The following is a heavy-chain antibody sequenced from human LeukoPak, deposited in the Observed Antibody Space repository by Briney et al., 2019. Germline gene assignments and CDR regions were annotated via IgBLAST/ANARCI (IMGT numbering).Heavy chain of an antibody. D-gene: IGHD6-13*01. Sequence: SDTLSLTCAVSGYSISSSNWWGWIRQPPGKGLEWIGYIYYSGSTYYNPSLKSRVTISVDTSKNQFSLKLSSVTAADTAVYYCARNIQQLLAFDIWGQGTMVTVSS. CDR2: IYYSGST. CDR3: ARNIQQLLAFDI. J-gene: IGHJ3*02. V-gene: IGHV4-28*01. CDR1: GYSISSSNW.